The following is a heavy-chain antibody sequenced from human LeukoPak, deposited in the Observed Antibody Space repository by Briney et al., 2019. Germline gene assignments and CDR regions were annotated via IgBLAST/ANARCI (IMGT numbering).Heavy chain of an antibody. D-gene: IGHD5-12*01. V-gene: IGHV3-48*01. CDR3: AKGGQTDRFDY. J-gene: IGHJ4*02. CDR2: ISSSSSAI. CDR1: GFTFSSYW. Sequence: GGSLRLSCAASGFTFSSYWMNWVRQAPGKGLEWISYISSSSSAIYYADSVKGRCTISRDNSKSTLYLQMNSLRAEDTAVFYCAKGGQTDRFDYWGQGALVTVSS.